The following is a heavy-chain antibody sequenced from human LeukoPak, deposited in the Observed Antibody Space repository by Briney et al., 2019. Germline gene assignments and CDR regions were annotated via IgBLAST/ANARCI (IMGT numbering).Heavy chain of an antibody. V-gene: IGHV1-46*01. J-gene: IGHJ4*02. Sequence: ASVKVSCKASGYTFTGYYMHWVRQAPGQGFEWMGVVNPSVNSTSFAQMFHDRVTMTGDTSTSTVYMELSSLRSEDTAVYYCARGPKIGMADTPPDSWGQGTLVTVSS. CDR3: ARGPKIGMADTPPDS. D-gene: IGHD6-19*01. CDR1: GYTFTGYY. CDR2: VNPSVNST.